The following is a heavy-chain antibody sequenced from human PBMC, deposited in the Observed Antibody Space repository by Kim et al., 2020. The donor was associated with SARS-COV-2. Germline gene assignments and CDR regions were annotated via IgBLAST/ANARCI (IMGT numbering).Heavy chain of an antibody. V-gene: IGHV3-33*08. CDR1: GFTFSSYG. J-gene: IGHJ5*02. CDR3: ARDRSCSGGSCYLNWFDP. CDR2: IWYDGSNK. D-gene: IGHD2-15*01. Sequence: GGSLRLSCAASGFTFSSYGMHWVRQAPGKGLEWVAVIWYDGSNKYYADSVKGRFTISRDNSKNTLYLQMNSLRAEDTAVYYCARDRSCSGGSCYLNWFDPWGQGTLVTVSS.